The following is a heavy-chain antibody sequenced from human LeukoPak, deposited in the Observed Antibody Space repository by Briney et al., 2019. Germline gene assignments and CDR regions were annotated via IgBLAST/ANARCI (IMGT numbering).Heavy chain of an antibody. D-gene: IGHD3-10*01. CDR2: ISSSSSGI. Sequence: GGSLRLSCAASGFTFNTYNMNWVRQAPGQGLEWVSYISSSSSGIYYADSVKGRFTISRDNAKNSLYLQMNSLRAEDTAVYFCARLRSYYMDVWGKGTTVTVSS. V-gene: IGHV3-48*04. CDR3: ARLRSYYMDV. CDR1: GFTFNTYN. J-gene: IGHJ6*04.